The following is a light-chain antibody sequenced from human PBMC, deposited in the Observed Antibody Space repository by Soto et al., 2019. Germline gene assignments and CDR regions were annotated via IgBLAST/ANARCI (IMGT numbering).Light chain of an antibody. Sequence: RPPPPKKYVSPGERATLSCRASQSVSSNLAWYQQKPGQAPRLLIYGASTRAAGIPARFSGSGSGTEFTLTISSLQSEDFAVYYCQQYNNWPLTFGGGTKVDIK. CDR1: QSVSSN. CDR3: QQYNNWPLT. J-gene: IGKJ4*01. CDR2: GAS. V-gene: IGKV3-15*01.